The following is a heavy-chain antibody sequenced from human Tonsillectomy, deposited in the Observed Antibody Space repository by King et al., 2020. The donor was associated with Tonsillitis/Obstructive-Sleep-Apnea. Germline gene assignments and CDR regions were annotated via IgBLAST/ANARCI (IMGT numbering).Heavy chain of an antibody. D-gene: IGHD5-12*01. CDR2: IYDSGST. CDR3: AREVLDGGYDFFDY. Sequence: VQLQESGPGLVKPSETLSLTCTVSGGSISSYYWSWIRQPPGKGLEWIGYIYDSGSTNYNPSLKSRVTISVDTSKNQFSLKLSSVTAADTAVYYCAREVLDGGYDFFDYWGQGTLVTVSS. J-gene: IGHJ4*02. V-gene: IGHV4-59*01. CDR1: GGSISSYY.